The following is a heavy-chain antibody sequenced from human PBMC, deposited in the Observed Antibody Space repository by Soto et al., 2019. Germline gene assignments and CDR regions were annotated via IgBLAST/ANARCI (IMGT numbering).Heavy chain of an antibody. Sequence: SKTFSLTCAIFGVGVFINSAAWSWIRQSPSRGLEWLGRTYYRSKWNSNYAVSVKGRVTINPDTSKNQFSLQLNSVTPEDTAVYYCARDEGGPWGQGTLVTVSP. CDR2: TYYRSKWNS. CDR1: GVGVFINSAA. J-gene: IGHJ4*02. V-gene: IGHV6-1*01. CDR3: ARDEGGP.